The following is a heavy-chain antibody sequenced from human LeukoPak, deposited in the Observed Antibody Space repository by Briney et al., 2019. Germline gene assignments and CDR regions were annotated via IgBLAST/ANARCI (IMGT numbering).Heavy chain of an antibody. CDR1: GFTFSSYA. CDR2: LSGSGITT. J-gene: IGHJ4*01. D-gene: IGHD6-19*01. CDR3: AKGIYSSGWSYFDY. Sequence: GGSLRLSCAASGFTFSSYAMSWVRQAPGKGLEWVSTLSGSGITTYYADSVKGRFTISRDNSKNSLYLQMNSLRAEDTAVYYCAKGIYSSGWSYFDYWGHGTLVTVSS. V-gene: IGHV3-23*01.